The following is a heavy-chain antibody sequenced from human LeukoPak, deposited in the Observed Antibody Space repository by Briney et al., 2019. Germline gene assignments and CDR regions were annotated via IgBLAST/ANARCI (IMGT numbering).Heavy chain of an antibody. V-gene: IGHV3-23*01. Sequence: PGGSLRLSCAASGFTFSSYAMSWVRQAPGKGLEWVSAISGGGGSTYYADSVKGRFTISRDNPKNTLYLQLNSLRAEDTAVYYCANAGVRGVSPLCWGQGTLVTVSS. CDR3: ANAGVRGVSPLC. CDR1: GFTFSSYA. CDR2: ISGGGGST. D-gene: IGHD3-10*01. J-gene: IGHJ4*02.